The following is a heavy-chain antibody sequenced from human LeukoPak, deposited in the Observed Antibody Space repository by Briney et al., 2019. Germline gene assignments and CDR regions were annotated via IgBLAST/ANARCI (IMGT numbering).Heavy chain of an antibody. Sequence: PGGSLRLSCAASGFTFSSYWMTWVRQAPGKGLEWVANIKQDGSEKYYVDSVKGRFTISRDNAKNSLYLQINSLRAEDTAVYYCAREGKNRYYYYFYMDVWGKGTTVTVSS. J-gene: IGHJ6*03. CDR1: GFTFSSYW. CDR3: AREGKNRYYYYFYMDV. CDR2: IKQDGSEK. V-gene: IGHV3-7*01.